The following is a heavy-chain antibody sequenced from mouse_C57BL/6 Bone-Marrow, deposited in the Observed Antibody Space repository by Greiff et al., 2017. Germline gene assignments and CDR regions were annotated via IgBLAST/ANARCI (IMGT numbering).Heavy chain of an antibody. V-gene: IGHV1-61*01. CDR1: GYTFTSYW. CDR2: IYPSDSET. J-gene: IGHJ4*01. Sequence: QVHVKQPGAELVRPGSSVKLSCKASGYTFTSYWMDWVKQRPGQGLEWIGNIYPSDSETHYNQKFKDKATLTVDKSSSTAYMQLSSLTSEDSAVYYCARGGRGMDYWGQGTSVTVSS. CDR3: ARGGRGMDY.